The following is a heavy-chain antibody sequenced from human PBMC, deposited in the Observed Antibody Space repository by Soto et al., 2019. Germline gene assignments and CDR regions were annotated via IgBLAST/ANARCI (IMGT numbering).Heavy chain of an antibody. CDR2: ISYDGSNK. CDR3: AKDCGSGGSCYYGIDY. J-gene: IGHJ4*02. Sequence: GGSLRLSCAASGFTFSSYGMHWVRQAPGKGLEWVAVISYDGSNKYYADSVKGRFTISRDNSKNTLYLQMNSLRAEDTAVYYCAKDCGSGGSCYYGIDYWGQGTLVTVSS. CDR1: GFTFSSYG. V-gene: IGHV3-30*18. D-gene: IGHD2-15*01.